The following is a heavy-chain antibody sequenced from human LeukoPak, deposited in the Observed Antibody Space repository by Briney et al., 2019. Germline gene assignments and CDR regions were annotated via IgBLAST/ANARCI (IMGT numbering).Heavy chain of an antibody. CDR2: ISGSGGST. J-gene: IGHJ4*02. CDR1: GFTFSSYG. V-gene: IGHV3-23*01. CDR3: AKMGWVVGALNTYFDY. D-gene: IGHD2-15*01. Sequence: SGGSLRLSCAASGFTFSSYGMSWVRQAPGKGLEWVSAISGSGGSTYYADSVKGRFTISRDNSKNTLYLQMNSLRAEDTAVYYCAKMGWVVGALNTYFDYWGRGTLVTVSS.